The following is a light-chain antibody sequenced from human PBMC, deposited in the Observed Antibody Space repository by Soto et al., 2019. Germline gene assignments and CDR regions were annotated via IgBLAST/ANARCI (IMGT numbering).Light chain of an antibody. CDR2: KAS. Sequence: DIQMTQSPSSLSSSLGDRATLTCRASQSISSYLTWYQQKPGKAPQLLIDKASTLESGVPSRFSGSGSGTELTLTISSLEPEDYAVYYCQQRSNWPPITFGQGTRLEIK. CDR1: QSISSY. CDR3: QQRSNWPPIT. V-gene: IGKV1-5*03. J-gene: IGKJ5*01.